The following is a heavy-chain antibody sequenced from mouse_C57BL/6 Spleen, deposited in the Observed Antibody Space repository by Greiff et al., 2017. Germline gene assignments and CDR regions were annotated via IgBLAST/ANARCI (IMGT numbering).Heavy chain of an antibody. V-gene: IGHV1-81*01. Sequence: VQLQESGAELARPGASVKLSCKASGYTFTSYGISWVKQRTGQGLEWIGEIYPRSGNTYYNEKFKGKATLTADKSSSTAYMELRSLTSEDSAVYFCARSNWDEYFDVWGTVTTVTISS. CDR2: IYPRSGNT. D-gene: IGHD4-1*01. J-gene: IGHJ1*03. CDR3: ARSNWDEYFDV. CDR1: GYTFTSYG.